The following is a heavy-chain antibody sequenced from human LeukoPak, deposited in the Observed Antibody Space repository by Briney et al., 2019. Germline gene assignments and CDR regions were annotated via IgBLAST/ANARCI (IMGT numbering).Heavy chain of an antibody. CDR2: IYTSGST. D-gene: IGHD3-9*01. V-gene: IGHV4-4*07. CDR3: ARGIYDILTGYFDL. Sequence: PSETLSLTCTVSGGSISSYYWSWIRQPAGKGLEWIGRIYTSGSTNYNPSLKSRVTMSVDTSKNQFSLKLSSVTAADTAVYYCARGIYDILTGYFDLWGRGTLVTVSS. CDR1: GGSISSYY. J-gene: IGHJ2*01.